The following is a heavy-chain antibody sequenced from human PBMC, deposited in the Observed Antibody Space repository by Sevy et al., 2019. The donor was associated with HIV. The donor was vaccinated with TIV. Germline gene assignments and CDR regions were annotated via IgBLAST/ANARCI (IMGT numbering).Heavy chain of an antibody. J-gene: IGHJ6*02. CDR2: INGKGRST. CDR1: GFTFSGYA. V-gene: IGHV3-23*01. CDR3: AKTINSGGGVVPAANYYYYGLDV. D-gene: IGHD2-2*01. Sequence: GGSLRLSCAASGFTFSGYAMNWVRQAPGKGLEWVSAINGKGRSTHYADSVEGRFTISRDNSKNTLYLEMNSLGAEDRAVYYCAKTINSGGGVVPAANYYYYGLDVWGQGTTVTVSS.